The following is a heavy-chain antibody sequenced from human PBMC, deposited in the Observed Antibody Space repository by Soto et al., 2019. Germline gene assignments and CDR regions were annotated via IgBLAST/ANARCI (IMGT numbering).Heavy chain of an antibody. CDR3: AKESRYSDYVRAFDM. CDR2: ISGSGYST. D-gene: IGHD5-12*01. CDR1: GFTFSSHA. J-gene: IGHJ3*02. Sequence: SGFTFSSHAMAWVRQAPGKGLEWVSTISGSGYSTFYADSVKGRFAISRDNSKNTVYLQMSSLRVEDMAGYHCAKESRYSDYVRAFDMWGQGTMVTVSS. V-gene: IGHV3-23*01.